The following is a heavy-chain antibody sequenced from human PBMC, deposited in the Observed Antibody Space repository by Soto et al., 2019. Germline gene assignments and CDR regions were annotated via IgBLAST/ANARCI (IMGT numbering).Heavy chain of an antibody. Sequence: EVQLLQSGGGLVQPGGSLRLSCAGSGFTFSNYAMSWVRQAPGKGLELVSAISSAVNTYYADSVKGRFTISRDNSKNTLSLQMNSLRAEDTAVYYCAKQVRDGTSSPYYFDYWGQGTLVTVSS. V-gene: IGHV3-23*01. J-gene: IGHJ4*02. CDR1: GFTFSNYA. D-gene: IGHD6-6*01. CDR2: ISSAVNT. CDR3: AKQVRDGTSSPYYFDY.